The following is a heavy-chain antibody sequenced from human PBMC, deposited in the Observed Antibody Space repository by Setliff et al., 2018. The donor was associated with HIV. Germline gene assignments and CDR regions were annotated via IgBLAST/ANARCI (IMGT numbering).Heavy chain of an antibody. D-gene: IGHD1-1*01. CDR1: GFMFRNYA. V-gene: IGHV3-23*01. CDR2: ISGSGGTT. J-gene: IGHJ3*02. Sequence: GGSLRLSCEASGFMFRNYAMSWVRQAPGKGLEWVSTISGSGGTTYYAESVKGRFSISRDNSKNTLYLETNSLRAEDTAVYYCWTGTMYDAFDIWGQGTTVTVSS. CDR3: WTGTMYDAFDI.